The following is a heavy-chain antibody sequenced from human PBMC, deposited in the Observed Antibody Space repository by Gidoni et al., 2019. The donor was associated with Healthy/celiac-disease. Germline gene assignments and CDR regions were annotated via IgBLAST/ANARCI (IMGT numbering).Heavy chain of an antibody. CDR3: ARDQTGVDRPYCSSTSCYGWDYGMDV. CDR1: GYTFTSYY. CDR2: INPSGGST. J-gene: IGHJ6*02. Sequence: QVQLVQSGAEVKKPGASVKVSCKASGYTFTSYYMHWVRQAPGQGLEWMGIINPSGGSTSYAQKFQGRVTMTRDTSTSTVYMELSSLRSEDTAVYYCARDQTGVDRPYCSSTSCYGWDYGMDVWGQGTTVTVSS. D-gene: IGHD2-2*01. V-gene: IGHV1-46*03.